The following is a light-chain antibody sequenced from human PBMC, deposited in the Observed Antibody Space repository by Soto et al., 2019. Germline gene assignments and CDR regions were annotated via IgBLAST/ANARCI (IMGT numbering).Light chain of an antibody. CDR3: QQYTSHSRT. CDR2: DAS. CDR1: QSISSW. Sequence: DIQMTQSPSTLSASVGDRVTITCRASQSISSWLAWYQQKPGKAPKLLIYDASSLESGVPSRFSGSGSGTEFTLTISSLQPDDFATYYCQQYTSHSRTFGQGTKVEIK. V-gene: IGKV1-5*01. J-gene: IGKJ1*01.